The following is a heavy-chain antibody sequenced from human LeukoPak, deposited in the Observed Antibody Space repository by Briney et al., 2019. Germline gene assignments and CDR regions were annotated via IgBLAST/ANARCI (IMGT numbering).Heavy chain of an antibody. CDR2: ISGSGGST. Sequence: PGGSLRLSCAASGFTFSSYTMNWVRQAPGKGLEWVSAISGSGGSTYYADSVKGRFTISRDNSKNTLYLQMNSLRAEDTAVYYCAKGIAVAGTYYYYGMDVWGQGTTVTVSS. D-gene: IGHD6-19*01. V-gene: IGHV3-23*01. J-gene: IGHJ6*02. CDR3: AKGIAVAGTYYYYGMDV. CDR1: GFTFSSYT.